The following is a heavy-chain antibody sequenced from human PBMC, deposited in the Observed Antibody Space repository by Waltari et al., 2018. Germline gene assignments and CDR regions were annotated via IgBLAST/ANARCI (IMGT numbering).Heavy chain of an antibody. CDR1: RSAIRNNNSY. D-gene: IGHD5-12*01. CDR2: FYISGTT. Sequence: QLQLQESGPGLVKPSETLSLTCTVSRSAIRNNNSYWGWVRQPPGKGLEWIGSFYISGTTYYNPSLKSRVTISVDTSNNQFSLKLNSVTAADTAVYYCVRGYPDIVATISDYWGQGTLVIVSS. CDR3: VRGYPDIVATISDY. J-gene: IGHJ4*02. V-gene: IGHV4-39*07.